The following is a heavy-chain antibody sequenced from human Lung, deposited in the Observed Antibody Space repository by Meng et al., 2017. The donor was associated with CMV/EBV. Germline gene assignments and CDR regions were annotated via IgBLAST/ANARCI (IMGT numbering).Heavy chain of an antibody. Sequence: SETXSLTCTVSGASISGGDLYWSWIRQPPGKGLEWIGYIYYSESTYFKSSLRSRVTISDDTSKNQFSLRLTSVTAADTAVYYCARSRAGAATPSPDYLGQGXLVTVSS. J-gene: IGHJ4*02. CDR2: IYYSEST. CDR1: GASISGGDLY. D-gene: IGHD2-15*01. V-gene: IGHV4-30-4*08. CDR3: ARSRAGAATPSPDY.